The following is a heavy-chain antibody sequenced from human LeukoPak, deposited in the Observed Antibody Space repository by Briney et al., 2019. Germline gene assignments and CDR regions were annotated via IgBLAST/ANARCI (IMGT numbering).Heavy chain of an antibody. J-gene: IGHJ6*02. D-gene: IGHD4-17*01. Sequence: PGGSLRLSCAASGFTFSSYGMHWVRQAPGKGLEWVAFIRYDGSNKYYADSVKGRFTISRGNSKNTLYLQMNSLRAEDTAVYYCAKVPTTVTFYYYYSGMDVWGQGTTVTVSS. V-gene: IGHV3-30*02. CDR2: IRYDGSNK. CDR1: GFTFSSYG. CDR3: AKVPTTVTFYYYYSGMDV.